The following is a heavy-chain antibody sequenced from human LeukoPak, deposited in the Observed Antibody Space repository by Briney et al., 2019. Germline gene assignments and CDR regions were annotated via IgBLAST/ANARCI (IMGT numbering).Heavy chain of an antibody. Sequence: ASVKVSCKASGYIFTDYYMHWVRQAPGQGLEWMGWINPNSGGTNYAQKFQGRVTMTRDTSISTAYMELSRVRSDDTAVYYCARVKDTAMEYYYYYMDVWGKGTTVTISS. J-gene: IGHJ6*03. CDR2: INPNSGGT. D-gene: IGHD5-18*01. CDR1: GYIFTDYY. V-gene: IGHV1-2*02. CDR3: ARVKDTAMEYYYYYMDV.